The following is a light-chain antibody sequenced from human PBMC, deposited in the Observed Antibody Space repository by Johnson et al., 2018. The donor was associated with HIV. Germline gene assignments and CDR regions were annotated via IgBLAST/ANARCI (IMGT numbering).Light chain of an antibody. J-gene: IGLJ1*01. CDR2: DNN. Sequence: QSVLTQPPSVSAAPGQKVTISCSGSSSNIGNNYVSWYQQVQGAAPKLLIYDNNKRPSGIPGRFSGSKSGPSATLGITGLQTGDEADYYCGTWDSSLTSYVVGAGTKVTVL. CDR3: GTWDSSLTSYV. V-gene: IGLV1-51*01. CDR1: SSNIGNNY.